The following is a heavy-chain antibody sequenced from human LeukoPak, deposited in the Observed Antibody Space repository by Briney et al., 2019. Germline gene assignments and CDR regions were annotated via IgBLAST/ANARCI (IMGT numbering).Heavy chain of an antibody. CDR3: ARHWGATGFDS. CDR2: FYHTGST. V-gene: IGHV4-38-2*01. J-gene: IGHJ4*02. Sequence: PSETLSLTCAVSGYSFSSGYYWGWIRPPPGKGLEWIGSFYHTGSTYYNPSLKSRVTISIDTSKNQFSLKLSSVTAADTAVYYCARHWGATGFDSWGQGTLVTVSS. CDR1: GYSFSSGYY. D-gene: IGHD3-16*01.